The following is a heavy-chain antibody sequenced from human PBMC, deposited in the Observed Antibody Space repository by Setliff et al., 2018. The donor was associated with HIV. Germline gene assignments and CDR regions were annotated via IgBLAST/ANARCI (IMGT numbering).Heavy chain of an antibody. CDR1: GYTFTNYD. J-gene: IGHJ4*02. V-gene: IGHV1-8*02. CDR3: ARGAPGRYCSGGSCSYFDY. CDR2: MNPDSRNT. D-gene: IGHD2-15*01. Sequence: ASVKVSCKPSGYTFTNYDINWVRQAAGQGLEWMGWMNPDSRNTGYAQRFEGSVTMTWDTSISTAYMELNNLKFEDTAVYYCARGAPGRYCSGGSCSYFDYWGQGTLVTVSS.